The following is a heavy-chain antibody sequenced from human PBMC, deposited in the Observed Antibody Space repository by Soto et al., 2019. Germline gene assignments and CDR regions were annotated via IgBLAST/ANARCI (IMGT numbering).Heavy chain of an antibody. V-gene: IGHV1-8*01. J-gene: IGHJ4*02. CDR3: AREGGQPT. CDR2: MNPHSGHA. CDR1: GYTFTSYD. D-gene: IGHD2-15*01. Sequence: QVHLVQSGAEVKKPGASVKVSCKASGYTFTSYDINWVRQAAGQGPEWMGYMNPHSGHAGYAEKFQVRVTITMDTAKSTVYMEVRSLTSEDAAVSCCAREGGQPTWGQGTLVTVSS.